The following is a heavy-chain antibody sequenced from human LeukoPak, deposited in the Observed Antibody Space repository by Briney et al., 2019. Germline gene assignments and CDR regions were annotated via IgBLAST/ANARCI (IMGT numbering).Heavy chain of an antibody. D-gene: IGHD7-27*01. CDR3: ARQTGDNAFDI. CDR1: GYRFTTYW. J-gene: IGHJ3*02. V-gene: IGHV5-51*01. CDR2: IYPGDSDT. Sequence: GESLKISCKGSGYRFTTYWIGWVRQMPGKGLEWMGIIYPGDSDTRYSPSFQGQVTISADKSVTTAYLQWNSLKASDTAMYYCARQTGDNAFDIWGRGTMVTVSS.